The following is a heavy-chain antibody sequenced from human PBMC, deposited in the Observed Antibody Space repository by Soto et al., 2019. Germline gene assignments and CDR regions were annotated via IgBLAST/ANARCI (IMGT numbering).Heavy chain of an antibody. CDR1: GGAISSDYYH. CDR2: IHHSGSI. D-gene: IGHD2-21*02. Sequence: QVQLQPSGPGLVTPSQTLSLTCTVSGGAISSDYYHWTWIRQSPGGGLEWIGYIHHSGSILYNPSLRRRVTISVDTSKNQFSLHLSSVTAADTAVYFCAREDDGGDTLDVWGQGTTVTVSS. V-gene: IGHV4-30-4*08. CDR3: AREDDGGDTLDV. J-gene: IGHJ6*02.